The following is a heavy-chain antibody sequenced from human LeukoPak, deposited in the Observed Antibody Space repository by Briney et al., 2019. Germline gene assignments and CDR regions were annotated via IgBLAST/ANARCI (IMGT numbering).Heavy chain of an antibody. CDR3: ARVRGSGSPTPYYYYGMDV. Sequence: EASEKVSCKASGYTFTSYGISWVRQAPGQGLEWMGWISAYNGNTNYAQKLQGRVTMTTDTSTCTAYMELRSLRSDDTAVYYCARVRGSGSPTPYYYYGMDVWGQGTTVTVSS. D-gene: IGHD3-10*01. CDR2: ISAYNGNT. CDR1: GYTFTSYG. J-gene: IGHJ6*02. V-gene: IGHV1-18*01.